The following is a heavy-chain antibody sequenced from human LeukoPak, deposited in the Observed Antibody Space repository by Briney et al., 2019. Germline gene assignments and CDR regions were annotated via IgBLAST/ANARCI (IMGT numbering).Heavy chain of an antibody. V-gene: IGHV3-30*02. J-gene: IGHJ6*03. D-gene: IGHD3-10*01. CDR1: GFTFSSYG. Sequence: GGSLRLSCAASGFTFSSYGMHWVRQAPGKGLEWVAFIRYDGSNKYYADSVKGRFTISRDNSKNTLYLQMNSLRAEDTAVYYCAREVVTMVRGVILDYYYMDVWGKGTTVTISS. CDR3: AREVVTMVRGVILDYYYMDV. CDR2: IRYDGSNK.